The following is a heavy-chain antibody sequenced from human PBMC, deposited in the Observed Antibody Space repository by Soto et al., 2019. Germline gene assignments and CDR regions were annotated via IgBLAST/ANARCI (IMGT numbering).Heavy chain of an antibody. CDR3: ARTMGAFDI. CDR1: GYTFTGYY. J-gene: IGHJ3*02. D-gene: IGHD3-3*01. V-gene: IGHV1-2*02. Sequence: GASVKVSSKASGYTFTGYYMHWVRQAPGQGLEWMGWINPNSGGTNYAQKFQGRVTMTRDTSISTAYMKLSSVTAADTAVYYCARTMGAFDIWGQGTMVTVSS. CDR2: INPNSGGT.